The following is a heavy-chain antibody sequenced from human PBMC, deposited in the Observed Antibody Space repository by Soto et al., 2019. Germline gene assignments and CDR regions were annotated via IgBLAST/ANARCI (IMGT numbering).Heavy chain of an antibody. J-gene: IGHJ4*02. V-gene: IGHV3-23*01. CDR3: AKGFTHQLPRRIGY. CDR2: ISGSGGST. CDR1: GFTFSSYA. D-gene: IGHD2-2*01. Sequence: GGSLRLSCSASGFTFSSYAMSWVRQAPGKGLEWVSAISGSGGSTYYADSVKGRFTISRDNSKNTLYLQMNSLRAEDTAVYYCAKGFTHQLPRRIGYWGQGTLVTVSS.